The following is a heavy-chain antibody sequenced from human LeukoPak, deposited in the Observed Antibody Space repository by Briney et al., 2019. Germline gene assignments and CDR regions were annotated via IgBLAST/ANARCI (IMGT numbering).Heavy chain of an antibody. CDR2: ISAYNGNT. Sequence: ASVTVSCKASGGTFSSYAINWVRQAPGQGLEWMGWISAYNGNTNYPQKLQGRVTMTTDTSTSTAYMELRSLISDDTAVYYCARGEFPDYWGQGTLVTVSS. J-gene: IGHJ4*02. D-gene: IGHD3-10*01. CDR3: ARGEFPDY. V-gene: IGHV1-18*01. CDR1: GGTFSSYA.